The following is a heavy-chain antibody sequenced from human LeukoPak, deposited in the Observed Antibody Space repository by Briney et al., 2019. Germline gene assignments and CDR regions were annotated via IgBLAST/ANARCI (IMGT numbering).Heavy chain of an antibody. CDR2: MYSAGFT. CDR3: ANSRRNGYWYFDL. D-gene: IGHD6-13*01. CDR1: GFTVSSNY. Sequence: PGGSLRLSCVVSGFTVSSNYMSWVRQAPGKGLEWGSVMYSAGFTYYADSVKGRFTISRDNSKNTLNLQMNSLRAEDTAVYYCANSRRNGYWYFDLWGRGTLVTVSS. J-gene: IGHJ2*01. V-gene: IGHV3-53*01.